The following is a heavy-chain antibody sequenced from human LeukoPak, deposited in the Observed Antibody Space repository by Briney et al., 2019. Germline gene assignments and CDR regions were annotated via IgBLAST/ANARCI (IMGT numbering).Heavy chain of an antibody. CDR2: IYYSGST. D-gene: IGHD4-17*01. CDR1: GGSISSYY. V-gene: IGHV4-59*12. CDR3: ARALRTPTVTRLFDY. Sequence: SETLSLTCTVSGGSISSYYWSWIRQPPGKGLEWIGYIYYSGSTNYNPSLKSRVTISVDTSKNQFSLKLSSVTAADTAVYYCARALRTPTVTRLFDYWGQGTLVTVSS. J-gene: IGHJ4*02.